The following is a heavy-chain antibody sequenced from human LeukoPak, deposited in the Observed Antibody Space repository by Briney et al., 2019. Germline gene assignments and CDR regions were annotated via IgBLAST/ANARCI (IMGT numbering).Heavy chain of an antibody. J-gene: IGHJ4*02. Sequence: GGSLRLSCAASGFTFSSYGMHWVRQAPGKGLEWVAVISYDGSNKYYADSVKGRFTISRDNSKNTLYLQMNSLRAEDTAVYYCHIVAAGSFDYWGQGTLVTVSS. D-gene: IGHD6-13*01. V-gene: IGHV3-30*03. CDR3: HIVAAGSFDY. CDR2: ISYDGSNK. CDR1: GFTFSSYG.